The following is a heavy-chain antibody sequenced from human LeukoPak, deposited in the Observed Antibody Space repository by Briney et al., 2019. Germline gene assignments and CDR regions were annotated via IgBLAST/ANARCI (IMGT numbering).Heavy chain of an antibody. CDR3: ASTGFLSYDSSGIYFQH. J-gene: IGHJ1*01. V-gene: IGHV1-69*13. CDR2: IIPIFGTA. CDR1: GRTFSSYA. Sequence: ASVKVSCKASGRTFSSYAISWVRQAPGQGLEWMGGIIPIFGTANYAQKFQGRVTITADESTSTAYMELSSLRSEDTAVYYCASTGFLSYDSSGIYFQHWGQGTLATVSS. D-gene: IGHD3-22*01.